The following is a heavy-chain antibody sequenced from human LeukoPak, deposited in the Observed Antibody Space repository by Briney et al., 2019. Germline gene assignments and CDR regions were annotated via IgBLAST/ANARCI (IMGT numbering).Heavy chain of an antibody. J-gene: IGHJ4*02. CDR1: GYTFTSYY. V-gene: IGHV1-2*02. CDR3: ARDLTTYSPDVVY. CDR2: INPNSGDT. D-gene: IGHD1-26*01. Sequence: GASVKVSCKASGYTFTSYYMHWLRQAPGQGLEWMGWINPNSGDTHYAQNFQGRVTLTRDTSSSTVYMELRRLRSDDTAVYYCARDLTTYSPDVVYWGQGTLVTVSS.